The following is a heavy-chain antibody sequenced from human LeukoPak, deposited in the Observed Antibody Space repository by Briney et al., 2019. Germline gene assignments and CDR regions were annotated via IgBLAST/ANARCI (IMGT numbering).Heavy chain of an antibody. CDR3: ARSPRDSRDWTGTLDY. CDR1: GITFSYYW. CDR2: ISYSGSVQ. D-gene: IGHD3-22*01. V-gene: IGHV3-30-3*01. J-gene: IGHJ4*02. Sequence: GGSLRLSCAASGITFSYYWMHWVRQAPGKGLEWVSVISYSGSVQFYADSVKGRFTISRDDSKNTVHLQMNRLRVEDTAVYYCARSPRDSRDWTGTLDYWGQGALVTVSS.